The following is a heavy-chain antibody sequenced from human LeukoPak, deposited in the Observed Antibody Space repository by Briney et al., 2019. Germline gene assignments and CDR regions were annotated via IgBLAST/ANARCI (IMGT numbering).Heavy chain of an antibody. J-gene: IGHJ4*02. V-gene: IGHV3-11*01. CDR2: ISGRGRTI. CDR1: GFTFSDYH. D-gene: IGHD6-13*01. CDR3: ARGSSPPDY. Sequence: GGSLRLSCAASGFTFSDYHMSWIRQAPGKGLEWVSDISGRGRTIYSADSVKGRFTISRDNAKNSLYLQLNSLRVEDTAVYYCARGSSPPDYWGQGTLVTVSS.